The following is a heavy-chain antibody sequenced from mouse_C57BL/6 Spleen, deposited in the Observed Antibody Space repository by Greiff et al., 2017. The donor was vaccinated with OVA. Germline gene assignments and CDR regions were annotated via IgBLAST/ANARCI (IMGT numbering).Heavy chain of an antibody. Sequence: VQLQQPGAELVRPGTSVKLSCKASGYTFTSYWMHWVKQRPGQGLEWIGVIDPSDSYTNYNPKFKGKATLTVDTSSSTAYMQLSSLTSEDSAVYYCARRGYDYDGSFFDYWGQGTTLTVSS. V-gene: IGHV1-59*01. J-gene: IGHJ2*01. D-gene: IGHD2-4*01. CDR2: IDPSDSYT. CDR1: GYTFTSYW. CDR3: ARRGYDYDGSFFDY.